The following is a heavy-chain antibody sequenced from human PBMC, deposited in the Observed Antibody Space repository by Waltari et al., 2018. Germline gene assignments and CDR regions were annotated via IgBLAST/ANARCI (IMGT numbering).Heavy chain of an antibody. CDR2: IYYSGST. J-gene: IGHJ3*02. Sequence: QLQLQESGPGLVKPSETLSLTCTVSGGPISSSSYYRGWIRQPPGKGLEWIGSIYYSGSTYYNPSLKSRVTISVDTSKNQFSLKLSSVTAADTAVYYCARGIYYDSSGIWGQGTMVTVSP. CDR3: ARGIYYDSSGI. D-gene: IGHD3-22*01. CDR1: GGPISSSSYY. V-gene: IGHV4-39*07.